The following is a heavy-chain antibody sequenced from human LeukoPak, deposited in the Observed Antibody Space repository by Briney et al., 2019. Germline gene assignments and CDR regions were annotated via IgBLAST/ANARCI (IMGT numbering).Heavy chain of an antibody. V-gene: IGHV4-34*01. Sequence: PSEALSLTCAVYGGSFSGYYWSWIRQPPGKGLEWIGEINHSGSTNYNPSLKSRVTISIDTSKNQFSLKLSSVTAADTAVYYCARGAHALRYFDWSAGVTEYFQHWGQGTLVTVSS. CDR1: GGSFSGYY. CDR3: ARGAHALRYFDWSAGVTEYFQH. CDR2: INHSGST. J-gene: IGHJ1*01. D-gene: IGHD3-9*01.